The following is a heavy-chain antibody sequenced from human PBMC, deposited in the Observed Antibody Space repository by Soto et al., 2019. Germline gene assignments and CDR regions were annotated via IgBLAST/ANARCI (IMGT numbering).Heavy chain of an antibody. V-gene: IGHV4-31*03. CDR2: IYYSGST. CDR3: VRAAHYSSPFRWFDP. Sequence: QVQLQESGPGLVKPSQTLSLTCTVSGGSISSGGYYWSWIRQHPGKGLEWIGYIYYSGSTYYNPSLKSRVTISVDTSKNQFSLKLSSVTAADTDVYYCVRAAHYSSPFRWFDPWGQGTLVTVSS. J-gene: IGHJ5*02. D-gene: IGHD6-13*01. CDR1: GGSISSGGYY.